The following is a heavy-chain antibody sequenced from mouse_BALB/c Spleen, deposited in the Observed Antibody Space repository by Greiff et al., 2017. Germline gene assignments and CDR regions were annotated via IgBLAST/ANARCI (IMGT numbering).Heavy chain of an antibody. J-gene: IGHJ3*01. CDR1: GYSITSGYY. CDR3: ARDPYDYQFAY. V-gene: IGHV3-6*02. CDR2: ISYDGSN. Sequence: EVKLMESGPGLVKPSQSLSLTCSVTGYSITSGYYWNWIRQFPGNKLEWMGYISYDGSNNYNPSLKNRISITRDTSKNQFFLKLNSVTTEDTATYYCARDPYDYQFAYWGQGTLVTVSA. D-gene: IGHD2-4*01.